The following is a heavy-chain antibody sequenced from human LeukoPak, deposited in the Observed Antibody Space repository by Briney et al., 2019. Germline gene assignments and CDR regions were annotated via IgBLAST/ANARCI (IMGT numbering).Heavy chain of an antibody. CDR2: INSAGTTI. J-gene: IGHJ4*01. CDR1: GFTISGFW. V-gene: IGHV3-74*01. CDR3: IREVQVRASASLGL. D-gene: IGHD1-1*01. Sequence: GGSLRLSCAASGFTISGFWMHWVRQVPGEGLLWVARINSAGTTINYADSVKGRFTISRDNVRNTLHLQMNNLSLEDTAVYFCIREVQVRASASLGLWGRGTLVTVS.